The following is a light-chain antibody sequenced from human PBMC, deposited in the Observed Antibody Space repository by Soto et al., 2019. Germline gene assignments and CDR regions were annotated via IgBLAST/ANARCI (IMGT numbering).Light chain of an antibody. CDR3: QSYDSSLSGYV. J-gene: IGLJ1*01. CDR2: GNS. Sequence: QSVLTQPPSVSGAPGQRVTISCTGSSSNIGAGYDVHWYQQLPGTAPKLLIYGNSNRPSGVPDRFSGSKSGTSASLAITGTQADDEADYYCQSYDSSLSGYVFGTGTKVTV. V-gene: IGLV1-40*01. CDR1: SSNIGAGYD.